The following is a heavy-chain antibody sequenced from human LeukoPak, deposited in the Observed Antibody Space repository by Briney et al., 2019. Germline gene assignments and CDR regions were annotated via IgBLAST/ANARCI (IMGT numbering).Heavy chain of an antibody. J-gene: IGHJ4*02. CDR2: IKQDGSEK. Sequence: GGSLRLSCAASGFTFSSCWMSWVRQAPGKGLEWVANIKQDGSEKYYVDSVKGRFTISRDNAKNSLYLQMNSLRAEDTAVYYCARDICSSTSWHNFDYWGQGTLVTVSS. CDR3: ARDICSSTSWHNFDY. V-gene: IGHV3-7*01. D-gene: IGHD2-2*01. CDR1: GFTFSSCW.